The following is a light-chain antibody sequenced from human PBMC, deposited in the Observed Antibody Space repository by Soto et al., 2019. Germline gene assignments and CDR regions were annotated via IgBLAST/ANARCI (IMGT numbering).Light chain of an antibody. Sequence: IQMTQSPSPLSASVGNRITITCRESQSISRYLNWYQHKPGKAPKLLLKAASSLERGVPSRFSGGGSGTDFTLNISSLQPDDFATYYCQQNYRATPWTFGQGTKVDIK. J-gene: IGKJ1*01. CDR3: QQNYRATPWT. V-gene: IGKV1-39*01. CDR2: AAS. CDR1: QSISRY.